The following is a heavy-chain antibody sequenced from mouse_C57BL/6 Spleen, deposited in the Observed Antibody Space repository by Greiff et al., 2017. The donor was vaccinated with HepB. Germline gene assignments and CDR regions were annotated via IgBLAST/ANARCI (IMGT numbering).Heavy chain of an antibody. CDR2: IYPGSGST. Sequence: QVHLQQSGAELVKPGASVKMSCKASGYTFTSYWITWVKQRPGQGLEWIGDIYPGSGSTNYNEKFKSKATLTVDTSSSTAYMQLSSLTSEDSAVYYCARGGDSGTWFAYWGQGTLVTVSA. CDR3: ARGGDSGTWFAY. V-gene: IGHV1-55*01. D-gene: IGHD3-3*01. J-gene: IGHJ3*01. CDR1: GYTFTSYW.